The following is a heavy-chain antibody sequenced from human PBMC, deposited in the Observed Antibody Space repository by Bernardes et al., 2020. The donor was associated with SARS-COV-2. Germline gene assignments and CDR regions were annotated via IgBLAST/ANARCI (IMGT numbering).Heavy chain of an antibody. CDR2: IYTGGGT. CDR3: ATQNSGPEY. Sequence: GWSLRLSCAASGFTVSSKYMSWVRQAPGKGLEWVSVIYTGGGTYYTDSVKGRFTISRDSSKNTLYLQMDSLRTEDTAVYYCATQNSGPEYWGQGTLVAVSS. V-gene: IGHV3-66*02. CDR1: GFTVSSKY. D-gene: IGHD5-12*01. J-gene: IGHJ4*02.